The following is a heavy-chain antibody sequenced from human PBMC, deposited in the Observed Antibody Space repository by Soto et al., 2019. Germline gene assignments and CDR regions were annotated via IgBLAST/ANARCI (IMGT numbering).Heavy chain of an antibody. V-gene: IGHV1-46*01. CDR1: GYSFTAFH. D-gene: IGHD6-6*01. Sequence: ASVKVCCKASGYSFTAFHMHWVRQAPGLGLEWMGIINPNIGHANIAQSFQGRVALTWDTSTSTVYMELSGLRSDDTAVYYCARAPYSSSSFFFDYWGQGTPVTAPQ. CDR3: ARAPYSSSSFFFDY. J-gene: IGHJ4*02. CDR2: INPNIGHA.